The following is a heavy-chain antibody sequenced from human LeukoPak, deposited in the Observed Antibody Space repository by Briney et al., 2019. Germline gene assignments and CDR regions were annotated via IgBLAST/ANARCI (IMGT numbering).Heavy chain of an antibody. Sequence: PSETLSLTCTVSGGSISSYYWSWIRQPPGKGLEWIGYIYYSGSTNYNPSLKSRVTISVDTSKNQFSLKLSSVTAADTAVYYCARDSSSGYYYPSNFDYWGQGTLVTVSS. D-gene: IGHD3-22*01. J-gene: IGHJ4*02. CDR2: IYYSGST. CDR3: ARDSSSGYYYPSNFDY. V-gene: IGHV4-59*12. CDR1: GGSISSYY.